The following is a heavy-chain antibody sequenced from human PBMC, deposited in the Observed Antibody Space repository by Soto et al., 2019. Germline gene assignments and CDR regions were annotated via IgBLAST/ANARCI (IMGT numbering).Heavy chain of an antibody. CDR3: APPVLRTWGMDV. V-gene: IGHV1-24*01. J-gene: IGHJ6*02. CDR1: GYTFTSYY. Sequence: ASVKVSCKASGYTFTSYYMHWVRQAPGKGLEWMGGFDPEDGETIYAQKFQGRVTMTEDTSTDTAYMELSSLRSEYTAVYYCAPPVLRTWGMDVWGQGTTVTVSS. CDR2: FDPEDGET.